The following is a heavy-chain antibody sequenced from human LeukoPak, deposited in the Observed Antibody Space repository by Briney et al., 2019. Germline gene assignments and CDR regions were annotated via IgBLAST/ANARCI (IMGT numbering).Heavy chain of an antibody. J-gene: IGHJ5*02. D-gene: IGHD2-15*01. V-gene: IGHV4-4*07. CDR2: IYTSGST. Sequence: SETLSLTCTVSGDSISSYYWSWVRQPAGKGLEWLGRIYTSGSTNYNPSLKSRVTMSVDTSKNQFSLKLSSVTAADTAVYYCARVRTRSCSGGSCYVDWFDPWGQGTLVTVSS. CDR3: ARVRTRSCSGGSCYVDWFDP. CDR1: GDSISSYY.